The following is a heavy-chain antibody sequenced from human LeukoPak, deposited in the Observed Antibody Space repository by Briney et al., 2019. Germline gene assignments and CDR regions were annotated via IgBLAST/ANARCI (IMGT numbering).Heavy chain of an antibody. V-gene: IGHV4-34*01. J-gene: IGHJ4*02. CDR1: GGSFSGCY. Sequence: PSVTLSLTCAVYGGSFSGCYWSWIRQPPGKGLEWIGEINHSGSTNYNPSLKSRVTISVDTSKNQFSLKLSSVSAADTAVYYCAGNFDYWGQGTLVTVSS. CDR2: INHSGST. CDR3: AGNFDY.